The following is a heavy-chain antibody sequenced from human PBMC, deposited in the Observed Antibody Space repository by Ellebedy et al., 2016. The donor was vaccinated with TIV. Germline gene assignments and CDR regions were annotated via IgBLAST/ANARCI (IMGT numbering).Heavy chain of an antibody. CDR1: GYTFSIYW. J-gene: IGHJ4*02. Sequence: GESLKISXKGSGYTFSIYWIAWVRQMPGKGLEWMGIIYPGDSDPIYSPSFQGQVTLSADKSVNTAYLQWSSLKASDTAKYYCARGRDSAYDSPGPLNYWGQGTLVTVSS. V-gene: IGHV5-51*01. D-gene: IGHD5-12*01. CDR3: ARGRDSAYDSPGPLNY. CDR2: IYPGDSDP.